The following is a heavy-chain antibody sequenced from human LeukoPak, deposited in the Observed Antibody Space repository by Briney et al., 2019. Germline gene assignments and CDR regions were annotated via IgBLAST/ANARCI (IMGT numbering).Heavy chain of an antibody. CDR2: IWYDGSNK. Sequence: GGSLRLSCAASGITFSNYAMHWVRQAPGKGLEWVAVIWYDGSNKYYADSVKGRFTISRDNSKNTLYLQMNSLRAEDTAVYYCARFEGFDYWGQGTLVTVSS. V-gene: IGHV3-33*08. CDR3: ARFEGFDY. CDR1: GITFSNYA. J-gene: IGHJ4*02.